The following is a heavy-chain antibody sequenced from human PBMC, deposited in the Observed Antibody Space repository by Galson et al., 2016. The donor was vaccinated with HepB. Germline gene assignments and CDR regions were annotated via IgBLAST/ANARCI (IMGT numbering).Heavy chain of an antibody. CDR1: GYTLTELS. CDR3: ATGEQLERRPDMRTPLPHFDP. J-gene: IGHJ5*02. D-gene: IGHD1-1*01. Sequence: SVKVSCKVSGYTLTELSMHWMRQAPGKGLEWMGGFDPEDGETIYAQKFQGRVTMTEDTSTDTAYMELSSLRSEDTAVYYCATGEQLERRPDMRTPLPHFDPWGQGTLVTVSS. V-gene: IGHV1-24*01. CDR2: FDPEDGET.